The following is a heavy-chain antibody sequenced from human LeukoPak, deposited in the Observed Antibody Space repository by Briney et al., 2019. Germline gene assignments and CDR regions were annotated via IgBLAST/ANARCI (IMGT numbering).Heavy chain of an antibody. J-gene: IGHJ4*02. CDR2: IIGSGGST. V-gene: IGHV3-23*01. Sequence: PGGSLRLSCAASGFTFSSYAMSWVRQAPGKGLEWVSAIIGSGGSTYYADSVKGRFTISRDNSKNTLYLQMNSLRAEDTAVYYCAKPPSQWLEFYQFGYWGQGTLVTVSS. D-gene: IGHD6-19*01. CDR3: AKPPSQWLEFYQFGY. CDR1: GFTFSSYA.